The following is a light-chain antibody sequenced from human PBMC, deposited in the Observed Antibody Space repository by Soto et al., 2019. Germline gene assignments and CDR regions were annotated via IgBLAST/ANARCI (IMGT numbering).Light chain of an antibody. CDR2: KDN. V-gene: IGLV3-9*01. Sequence: SYELTQPLSVSVALGQTARLTCGGSNIGSKNVHWYQQKPGQAPGLVIYKDNSRPSGIPERVSVSNSGSTATLTISRAQAGDEADYYCQVWDTSTALIGGGTKLTVL. CDR1: NIGSKN. CDR3: QVWDTSTAL. J-gene: IGLJ2*01.